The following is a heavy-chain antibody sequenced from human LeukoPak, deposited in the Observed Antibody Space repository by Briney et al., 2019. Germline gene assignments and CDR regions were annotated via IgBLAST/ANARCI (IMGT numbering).Heavy chain of an antibody. J-gene: IGHJ4*02. V-gene: IGHV4-59*12. Sequence: PSETLSLTCTVSGGSISSYYWSWIRQPPGKGLEWIGYIYYSGSTNYNPSLTSRVTMSVDTSKNQFSLKLSSVTAADTAVYYCAREYLLGYSDIFDYWGQGTLGTVSS. CDR1: GGSISSYY. CDR2: IYYSGST. CDR3: AREYLLGYSDIFDY. D-gene: IGHD5-18*01.